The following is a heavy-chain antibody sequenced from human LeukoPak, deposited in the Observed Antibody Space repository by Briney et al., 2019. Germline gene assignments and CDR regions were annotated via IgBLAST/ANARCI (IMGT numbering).Heavy chain of an antibody. V-gene: IGHV3-23*01. CDR2: ICGSGGST. J-gene: IGHJ4*02. CDR1: GFTFSSYA. Sequence: GGSLRLSCAASGFTFSSYAMSWVRQAPGKGLEWVSAICGSGGSTYYADSVKGRFTISRDNYKNTLYLQMNSMRAEATAMYYCAKGGLPFCSSTTCSMDYWGQETLVTVSS. D-gene: IGHD2-2*01. CDR3: AKGGLPFCSSTTCSMDY.